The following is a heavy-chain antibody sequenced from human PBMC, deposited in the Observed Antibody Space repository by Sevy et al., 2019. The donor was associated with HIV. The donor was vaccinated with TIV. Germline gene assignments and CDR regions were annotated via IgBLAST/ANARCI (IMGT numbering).Heavy chain of an antibody. CDR2: FDPEDGRT. J-gene: IGHJ4*02. CDR1: GYTLTDFS. Sequence: ASVKVSCKLSGYTLTDFSMHWARQAPGKGLEWVATFDPEDGRTIYAQTFQGRVTMTEDTSTDTAYMELNSLRSDDTAVYYCATTKDYYDSSGYPFDYWGQGTQVTVSS. CDR3: ATTKDYYDSSGYPFDY. D-gene: IGHD3-22*01. V-gene: IGHV1-24*01.